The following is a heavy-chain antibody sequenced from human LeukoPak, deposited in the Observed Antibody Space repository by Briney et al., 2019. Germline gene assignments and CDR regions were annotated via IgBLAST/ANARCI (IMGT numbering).Heavy chain of an antibody. J-gene: IGHJ3*02. CDR1: GYSFTSYW. CDR3: TRSPRDGYHDAFDI. Sequence: RGESLKISCKGSGYSFTSYWISWVRQMPGKGLEWMGRIDPSDSYTNYSPSFQGQVTISADKSITTAYLQWGSLKASDTAMYYCTRSPRDGYHDAFDIWGQGTMVTVFS. V-gene: IGHV5-10-1*04. CDR2: IDPSDSYT. D-gene: IGHD5-24*01.